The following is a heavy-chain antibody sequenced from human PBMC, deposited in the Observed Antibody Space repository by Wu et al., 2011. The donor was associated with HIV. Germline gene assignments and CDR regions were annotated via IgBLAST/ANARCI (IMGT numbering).Heavy chain of an antibody. V-gene: IGHV1-18*01. CDR1: GYTFTNDG. D-gene: IGHD4-17*01. Sequence: QLVQSGAEVQKPGASVKVSCKASGYTFTNDGISWVRQAPGQGLEWMGWISAYNGNTNYAQNLQGRVTMTTDTSTSTAYMELRSLRSDDTAVYYCARAGRDYGVNGEDYVGQGTLVTVSS. J-gene: IGHJ4*02. CDR2: ISAYNGNT. CDR3: ARAGRDYGVNGEDY.